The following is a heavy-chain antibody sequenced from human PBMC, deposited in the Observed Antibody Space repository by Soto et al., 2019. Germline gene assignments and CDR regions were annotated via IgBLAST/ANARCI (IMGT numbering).Heavy chain of an antibody. Sequence: GGSLRLSCTASGFTFSNYAIHWVRQAPGKGLEWVGLIPHDGSHEFYAESVEGRFTISRDNSRDTLTLHMDSLTTEDTAVYYCARDSPLLNTAEDYLDFWGQGT. J-gene: IGHJ4*02. V-gene: IGHV3-30*01. CDR3: ARDSPLLNTAEDYLDF. CDR1: GFTFSNYA. CDR2: IPHDGSHE.